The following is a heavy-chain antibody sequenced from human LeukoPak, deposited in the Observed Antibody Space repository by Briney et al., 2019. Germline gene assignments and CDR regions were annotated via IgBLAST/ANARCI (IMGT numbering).Heavy chain of an antibody. CDR3: ARGLGSVVATASD. Sequence: ASVKVSCKASGYTFTSYGISWVRQAPGQGLEWMGWINAYNGNTNYARKFQGRVTLTTDTSTSTAYMELRSLRSDDTAVFYCARGLGSVVATASDWGQGTLVTVSS. CDR1: GYTFTSYG. J-gene: IGHJ4*02. D-gene: IGHD5-18*01. CDR2: INAYNGNT. V-gene: IGHV1-18*01.